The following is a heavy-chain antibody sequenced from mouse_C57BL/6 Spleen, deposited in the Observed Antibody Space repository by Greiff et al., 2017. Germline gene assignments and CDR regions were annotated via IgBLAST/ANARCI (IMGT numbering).Heavy chain of an antibody. Sequence: LQQSGAELARPGASVKLSCKASGYTFTSYGISWVKQRTGQGLEWIGEIYPRSGNTYYNEKFKGKATLTADKSSSTAYMELRSLTSEDSAVYFCARGGLAYWGQGTLVTVSA. CDR3: ARGGLAY. V-gene: IGHV1-81*01. D-gene: IGHD3-3*01. CDR2: IYPRSGNT. CDR1: GYTFTSYG. J-gene: IGHJ3*01.